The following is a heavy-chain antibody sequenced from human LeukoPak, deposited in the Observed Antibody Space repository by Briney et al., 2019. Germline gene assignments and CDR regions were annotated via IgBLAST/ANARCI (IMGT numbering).Heavy chain of an antibody. D-gene: IGHD3-10*01. J-gene: IGHJ4*02. CDR2: ISSSSSYI. V-gene: IGHV3-21*01. CDR1: GFTFSSYS. Sequence: GGSLRLSCAASGFTFSSYSMNWVRQAPGKGLEWVSSISSSSSYIYYADSVKGRFTISRDNAKNSLYLQMDSLRAEDTAVYYCARALVRGVLDYWGQGTLVTVSS. CDR3: ARALVRGVLDY.